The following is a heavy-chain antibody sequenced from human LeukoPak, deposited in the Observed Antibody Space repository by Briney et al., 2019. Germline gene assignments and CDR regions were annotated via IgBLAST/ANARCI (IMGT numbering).Heavy chain of an antibody. CDR3: AKGEQDDFWSGYEGNYMDV. J-gene: IGHJ6*03. CDR1: GFTFSSYA. D-gene: IGHD3-3*01. V-gene: IGHV3-23*01. CDR2: ISGSGGST. Sequence: PGGSLRLSCAASGFTFSSYAMSWVRQAPGKGLEWVSAISGSGGSTYYADSVKGRFTISRDNSKNTLYLQMNSLRAEDTAVYYCAKGEQDDFWSGYEGNYMDVWGKGTTVTVSS.